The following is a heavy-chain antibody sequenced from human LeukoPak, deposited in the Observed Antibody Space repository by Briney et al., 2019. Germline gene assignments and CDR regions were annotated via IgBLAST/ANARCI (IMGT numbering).Heavy chain of an antibody. V-gene: IGHV1-24*01. D-gene: IGHD4-17*01. CDR2: LDPEDGEA. CDR1: GYTLSDLA. J-gene: IGHJ3*02. CDR3: ATRNFGDYDAFDI. Sequence: GASVKVSCKVSGYTLSDLAMHWVRQAPGKGLEWMGGLDPEDGEAIYAQPLQGRVTMTEDTSSDTAYMVLSSLRSEDTAVYYCATRNFGDYDAFDIWGQGTMVTVSS.